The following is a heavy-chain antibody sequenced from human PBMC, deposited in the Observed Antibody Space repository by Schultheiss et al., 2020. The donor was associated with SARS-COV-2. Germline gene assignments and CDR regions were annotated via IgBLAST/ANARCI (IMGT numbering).Heavy chain of an antibody. J-gene: IGHJ4*02. Sequence: SETLSLTCTVSGGSISSSSYYWSWIRQPAGKGLEWIGSIYYSGSTYYNPSLKSRVTISVDTSKNQFSLKLSSVTAADTAVYYCARRTTRSDYWGQGTLVTVSS. CDR3: ARRTTRSDY. CDR2: IYYSGST. V-gene: IGHV4-39*07. D-gene: IGHD4-11*01. CDR1: GGSISSSSYY.